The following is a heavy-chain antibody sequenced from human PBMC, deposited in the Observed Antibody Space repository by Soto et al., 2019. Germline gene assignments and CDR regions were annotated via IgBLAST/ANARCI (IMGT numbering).Heavy chain of an antibody. CDR2: VYYAGNT. Sequence: QVLLQESGPGLVKPSETLSLTCTVSGGSISPYYWSWIRQSPGKGLEWIGYVYYAGNTNYNPSLESRPTISVDASRNQFSLKLTSLTAADTAVYYCARKGAAASYAHYYMDVWGSGTTVTVSS. J-gene: IGHJ6*03. V-gene: IGHV4-59*01. D-gene: IGHD6-13*01. CDR3: ARKGAAASYAHYYMDV. CDR1: GGSISPYY.